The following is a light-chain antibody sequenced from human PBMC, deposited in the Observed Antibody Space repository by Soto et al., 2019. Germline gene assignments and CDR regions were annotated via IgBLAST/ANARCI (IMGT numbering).Light chain of an antibody. CDR3: SSYTSSSTLI. CDR2: DVS. CDR1: SSDVGGYNY. J-gene: IGLJ2*01. Sequence: QSALTQPASVSGSPGQSITISCTTTSSDVGGYNYVSWYQQHPGKAPKLMIYDVSNRPSGVSNRFSGSKSGNTASLTISGLQAEDEAHYYCSSYTSSSTLIFGGGTQLTVL. V-gene: IGLV2-14*03.